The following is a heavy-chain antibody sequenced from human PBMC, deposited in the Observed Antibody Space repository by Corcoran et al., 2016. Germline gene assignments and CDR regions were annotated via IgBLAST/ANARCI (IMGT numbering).Heavy chain of an antibody. CDR1: GGSFSGYY. D-gene: IGHD3-16*02. J-gene: IGHJ5*02. V-gene: IGHV4-34*01. CDR3: ARSGGYVWGSYRHGWFDP. CDR2: INHSGST. Sequence: QVQLQQWGAGLLKPSETLSLTCAVYGGSFSGYYWSWIRQPPGKGLEWIGEINHSGSTNYNPSLKSRVTISVDTSKNQFSLKLSSVTAADTAVYYCARSGGYVWGSYRHGWFDPWGQGTLVTVSS.